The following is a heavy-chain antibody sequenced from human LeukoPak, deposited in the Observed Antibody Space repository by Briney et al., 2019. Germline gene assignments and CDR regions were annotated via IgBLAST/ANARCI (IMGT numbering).Heavy chain of an antibody. V-gene: IGHV4-31*03. CDR3: ARDATIAAASPGYFDY. CDR1: GGSISSGGYY. CDR2: IYYSGST. Sequence: SQTLSLTCTVSGGSISSGGYYWSWIRQHPGKGLEWIGYIYYSGSTYYNPSLKSRVTISVDTSKNQFSLKLSSVTAADTAVYYCARDATIAAASPGYFDYWGQGTLVTVSS. D-gene: IGHD6-13*01. J-gene: IGHJ4*02.